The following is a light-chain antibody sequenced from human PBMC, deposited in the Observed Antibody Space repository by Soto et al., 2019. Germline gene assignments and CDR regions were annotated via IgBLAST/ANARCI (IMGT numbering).Light chain of an antibody. CDR2: GAS. V-gene: IGKV3-20*01. CDR3: QQYDTSPRP. CDR1: QSVNHN. J-gene: IGKJ1*01. Sequence: VMTQSPDTLSASPGERVSLSCRASQSVNHNLAWYHQKAGQAPRLLIYGASSRATGIPDRFSGSGSGTDFTLSISRLEPEDFAVYYCQQYDTSPRPFGQGTKV.